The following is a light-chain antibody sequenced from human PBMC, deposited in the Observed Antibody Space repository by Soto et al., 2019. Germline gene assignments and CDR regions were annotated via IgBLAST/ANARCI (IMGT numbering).Light chain of an antibody. CDR3: SSYTSSNTLV. V-gene: IGLV2-14*01. Sequence: QSVLTQPASVSGSPGQSITNSCTGSSSDIGSYNYVSWYQQHPGKAPKLMICDVSNRPSRVSNRFSGSKSGSTASLTISGLQAEDEADYYCSSYTSSNTLVFGGGTKLTVL. CDR2: DVS. CDR1: SSDIGSYNY. J-gene: IGLJ2*01.